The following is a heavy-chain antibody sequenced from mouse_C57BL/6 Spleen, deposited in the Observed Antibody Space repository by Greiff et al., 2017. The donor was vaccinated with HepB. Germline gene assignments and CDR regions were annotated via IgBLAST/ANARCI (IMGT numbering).Heavy chain of an antibody. J-gene: IGHJ4*01. CDR3: VRGGLLRDYYAMDY. Sequence: EVQLVESGGGLVQPKGSLKLSCAASGFTFNTYAMHWVRQAPGKGLDWVARIRSKSSNYATYYADSVKDRFTISRDDSQSMLYQQMNNLKTEDTAMYYCVRGGLLRDYYAMDYWGQGTSVTVSS. V-gene: IGHV10-3*01. D-gene: IGHD1-1*01. CDR2: IRSKSSNYAT. CDR1: GFTFNTYA.